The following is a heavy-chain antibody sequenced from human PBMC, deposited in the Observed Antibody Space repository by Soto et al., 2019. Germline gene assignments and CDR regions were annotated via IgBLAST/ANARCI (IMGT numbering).Heavy chain of an antibody. V-gene: IGHV3-30*18. J-gene: IGHJ4*02. CDR3: ANDRVPYGGNIQYYFDY. D-gene: IGHD4-17*01. Sequence: QVQLVESGGGVVQPGRSLRLSCAASGFTFSSYGMHWVRQAPGKGLEWVAVISYDGSNKYYADSVKGRFTISRDNSKTTLYPQMNTLRAEDTAVYYCANDRVPYGGNIQYYFDYWGQGTLVTVSS. CDR2: ISYDGSNK. CDR1: GFTFSSYG.